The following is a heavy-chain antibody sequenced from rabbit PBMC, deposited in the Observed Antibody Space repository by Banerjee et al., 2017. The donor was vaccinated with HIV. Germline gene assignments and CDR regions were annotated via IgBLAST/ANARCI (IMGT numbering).Heavy chain of an antibody. D-gene: IGHD6-1*01. Sequence: QEQLVESGGGLVQPEGSLTLTCTASGFSFSSGYDMCWVRQAPGKGLEWIACIYAGSGNTYYASWAKGRFTISKTSSTTMTLQMTSLTAADTATYFCAKGDYDGDGYAMSYDLWGPGTLVTVS. J-gene: IGHJ4*01. CDR3: AKGDYDGDGYAMSYDL. V-gene: IGHV1S45*01. CDR1: GFSFSSGYD. CDR2: IYAGSGNT.